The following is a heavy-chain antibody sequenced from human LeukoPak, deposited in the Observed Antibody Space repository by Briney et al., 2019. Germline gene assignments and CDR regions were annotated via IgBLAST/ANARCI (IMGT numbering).Heavy chain of an antibody. J-gene: IGHJ6*02. CDR3: ARGPERTGVGTRYYYDMDV. D-gene: IGHD2-8*01. Sequence: GGSLRLSCAASGFTFSSYSMNWVRQAPGKGLEWVSSISSSSSYIYYGDSVKGRFTISRDNAKDSLYLQMNSLRAEDTAVYYCARGPERTGVGTRYYYDMDVWGQGTTVTVSS. V-gene: IGHV3-21*01. CDR2: ISSSSSYI. CDR1: GFTFSSYS.